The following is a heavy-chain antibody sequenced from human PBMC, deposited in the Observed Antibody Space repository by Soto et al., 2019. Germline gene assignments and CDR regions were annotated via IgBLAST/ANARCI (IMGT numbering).Heavy chain of an antibody. CDR3: AREPSLLRWFGELHD. D-gene: IGHD3-10*01. V-gene: IGHV4-4*02. CDR1: GTSVFGANW. Sequence: SETLSLTCTVSGTSVFGANWWGWVRQPPGKGLEWIFEIHSSGNTDYSPSPKSRVTISVDMSKNEFSLKLTSVTAADTAVYYCAREPSLLRWFGELHDWGRGTMGTVSS. J-gene: IGHJ4*02. CDR2: IHSSGNT.